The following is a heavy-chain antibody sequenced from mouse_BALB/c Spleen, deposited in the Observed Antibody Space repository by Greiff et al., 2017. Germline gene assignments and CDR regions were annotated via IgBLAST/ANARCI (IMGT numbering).Heavy chain of an antibody. CDR2: ISSGSSTI. J-gene: IGHJ3*01. D-gene: IGHD3-2*01. V-gene: IGHV5-17*02. CDR3: ARDSSGYFAY. CDR1: GFTFSSFG. Sequence: EVQRVESGGGLVQPGGSRKLSCAASGFTFSSFGMHWVRQAPEKGLEWVAYISSGSSTIYYADTVKGRFTISRDNPKNTLFLQMTSLRSEDTAMYYCARDSSGYFAYWGQGTLVTVSA.